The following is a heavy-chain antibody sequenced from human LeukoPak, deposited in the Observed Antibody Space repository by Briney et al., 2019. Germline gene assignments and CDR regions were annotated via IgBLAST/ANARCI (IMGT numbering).Heavy chain of an antibody. V-gene: IGHV3-23*01. CDR2: LSGSGDGT. CDR1: GFTFSTYA. CDR3: AKGGPQLYYDSSGYYFLDY. J-gene: IGHJ4*02. Sequence: GGSLRLSCAASGFTFSTYAMSWVRQAPGKGLEWVSALSGSGDGTYHAESVKGRFTMSRDNSKNMLYLQMNSLRAEDTAVYYCAKGGPQLYYDSSGYYFLDYWAQGTLVTVSS. D-gene: IGHD3-22*01.